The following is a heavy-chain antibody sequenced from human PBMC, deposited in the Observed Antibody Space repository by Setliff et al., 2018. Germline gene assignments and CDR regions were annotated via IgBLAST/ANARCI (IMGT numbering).Heavy chain of an antibody. J-gene: IGHJ3*01. Sequence: PGGSLRLSCAASGFTVSSNYMSWVRQVPGKGLEWVSVIYNGGSTYYADSVKGRFTISRDNSKNTLYLQMNSLRAEDTAVYYCARDYNYFDSSGYYPTGAFDFWGQGTMVTVSS. CDR3: ARDYNYFDSSGYYPTGAFDF. CDR1: GFTVSSNY. D-gene: IGHD3-22*01. V-gene: IGHV3-53*01. CDR2: IYNGGST.